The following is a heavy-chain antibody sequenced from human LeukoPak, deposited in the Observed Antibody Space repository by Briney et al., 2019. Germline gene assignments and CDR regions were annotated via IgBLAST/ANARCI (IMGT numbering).Heavy chain of an antibody. V-gene: IGHV4-34*01. J-gene: IGHJ4*02. D-gene: IGHD2-2*01. CDR1: GGSFSGYY. Sequence: PSETLSLTCAVYGGSFSGYYWSWIRQPPGKGLEWIGEINHSGSTNYNPSLKSRVTISVDTSKNQFSLKLSSVTAADTAVYYCASRPILKRYCSSTSCYVLAARPGFDYWGQGTLVTVSS. CDR3: ASRPILKRYCSSTSCYVLAARPGFDY. CDR2: INHSGST.